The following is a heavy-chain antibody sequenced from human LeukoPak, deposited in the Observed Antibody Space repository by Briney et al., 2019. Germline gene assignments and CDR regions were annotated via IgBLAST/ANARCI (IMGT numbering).Heavy chain of an antibody. CDR1: GYTFTSYG. CDR2: ISAYNGNT. CDR3: ARDFFRAKYYDSSGPDVQTTSSDFDY. D-gene: IGHD3-22*01. J-gene: IGHJ4*02. V-gene: IGHV1-18*01. Sequence: ASVKVSCKASGYTFTSYGISWVRQAPGQGLEWMGWISAYNGNTNYAQKLQGRVTMTTDTSTSTAYMELRSLRSDDTAVYYCARDFFRAKYYDSSGPDVQTTSSDFDYWGQGTLVTVSS.